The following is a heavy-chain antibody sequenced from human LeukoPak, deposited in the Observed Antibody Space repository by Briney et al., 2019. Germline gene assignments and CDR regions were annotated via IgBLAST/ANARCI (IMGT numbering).Heavy chain of an antibody. CDR2: IYYSGST. CDR3: ARYCSSTSRYYGMDV. J-gene: IGHJ6*02. V-gene: IGHV4-59*01. CDR1: GGSISSYY. Sequence: ASETLSLTCTVSGGSISSYYWSWIRQPPGKGLEWIGYIYYSGSTNYNPSLKSRVTISVDTSKNQFSLKLSSVTAADTAVYYCARYCSSTSRYYGMDVWGQGTTVTVSS. D-gene: IGHD2-2*01.